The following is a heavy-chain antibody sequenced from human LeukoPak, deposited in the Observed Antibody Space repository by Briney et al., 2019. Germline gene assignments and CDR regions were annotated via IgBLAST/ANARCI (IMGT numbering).Heavy chain of an antibody. CDR1: GYTFTGYY. Sequence: ASVKVSCKASGYTFTGYYMHWVRQAPGQGLEWMVWINPNSGGTNYAQKFQGRVTMTRDTSISTAYMELSRLRSDDTAVYYCARGGFLTVTTSYYYYYYYMDVWGKGTTVTVSS. D-gene: IGHD4-11*01. J-gene: IGHJ6*03. CDR2: INPNSGGT. CDR3: ARGGFLTVTTSYYYYYYYMDV. V-gene: IGHV1-2*02.